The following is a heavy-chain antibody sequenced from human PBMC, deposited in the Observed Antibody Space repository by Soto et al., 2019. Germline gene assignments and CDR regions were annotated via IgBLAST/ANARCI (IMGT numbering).Heavy chain of an antibody. CDR2: IYYSGST. J-gene: IGHJ6*02. D-gene: IGHD5-12*01. Sequence: SETLSLTCTVSGGSISSSSYYWGWIRQPPGKGLEWIGSIYYSGSTYYNPSLKSRVTISVDTSKNQFSLKLSSVTAADTAVYYCASVRRGGYDSLRYYYGMDVWGQGTTVTVSS. CDR3: ASVRRGGYDSLRYYYGMDV. CDR1: GGSISSSSYY. V-gene: IGHV4-39*01.